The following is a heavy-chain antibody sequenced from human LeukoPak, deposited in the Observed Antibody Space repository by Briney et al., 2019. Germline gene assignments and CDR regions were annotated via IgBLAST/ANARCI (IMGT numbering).Heavy chain of an antibody. V-gene: IGHV1-69*05. CDR1: GGTFSSYA. J-gene: IGHJ6*03. D-gene: IGHD3-3*01. CDR2: SIPIFGTA. Sequence: SVKVSCKASGGTFSSYAISWVRQAPGQGREWMGRSIPIFGTANYAQKFQGRVTITTDESTSTAYMELSSLRSEDTAVYYCASTQLRSLASEKYYYMDVWGKGTTVTVSS. CDR3: ASTQLRSLASEKYYYMDV.